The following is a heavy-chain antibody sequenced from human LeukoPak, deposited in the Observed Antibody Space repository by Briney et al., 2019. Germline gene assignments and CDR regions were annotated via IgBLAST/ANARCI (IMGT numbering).Heavy chain of an antibody. D-gene: IGHD3-22*01. J-gene: IGHJ1*01. Sequence: GGSLRLSCEGSGFTFSNYWMGWVRQAPGKGLQWVANIKTDGSEKYYVDSMKGRFTISRDNAKNSLYLQMNSLRAEDTAVYYCATYSSLNRREFQYWGQGTLLTVSS. CDR3: ATYSSLNRREFQY. CDR1: GFTFSNYW. V-gene: IGHV3-7*01. CDR2: IKTDGSEK.